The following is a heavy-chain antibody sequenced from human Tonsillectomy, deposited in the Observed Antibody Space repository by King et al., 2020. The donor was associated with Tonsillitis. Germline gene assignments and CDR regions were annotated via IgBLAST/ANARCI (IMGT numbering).Heavy chain of an antibody. CDR2: IYYSGSN. CDR3: ARASVVIDATGRLQNWFDP. V-gene: IGHV4-59*01. J-gene: IGHJ5*02. CDR1: GGSISSYY. D-gene: IGHD2-21*01. Sequence: QLQESGPGLVKPSETLSLTCTVSGGSISSYYWSWIRQPPGKGLEWIGYIYYSGSNNYNPSLKSRVTISVDTSKNQFPLKLSSVTAADTAVYYCARASVVIDATGRLQNWFDPWGQGTLVTVSS.